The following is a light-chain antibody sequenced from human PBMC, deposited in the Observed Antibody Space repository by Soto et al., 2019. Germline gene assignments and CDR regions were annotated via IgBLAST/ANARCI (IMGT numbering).Light chain of an antibody. V-gene: IGLV2-14*01. CDR3: SSYTSGSTLVV. Sequence: QSALTQPASVSGAPGQSITISCTGTSSDVGGYNYVSWYQQHPGKAPKLMIYEVSNRPSEVSNRFSGSKSGNTASLTISGLQAEDEGNYCSSYTSGSTLVVFGGGTKLTVL. CDR2: EVS. J-gene: IGLJ2*01. CDR1: SSDVGGYNY.